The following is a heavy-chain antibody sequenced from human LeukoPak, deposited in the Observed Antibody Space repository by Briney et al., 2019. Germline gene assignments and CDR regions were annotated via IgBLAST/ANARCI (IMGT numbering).Heavy chain of an antibody. V-gene: IGHV4-34*01. J-gene: IGHJ6*03. D-gene: IGHD3-3*01. CDR2: INHSGST. CDR1: GGSFSGYY. CDR3: ARGLSDDFWTYYYYYYMDV. Sequence: SETLSLTCAVSGGSFSGYYWSWIRQPPGKGLEWIGEINHSGSTNYNPSLKSRVTISVDSSKNQFSLKLSSVTAADTAVYYCARGLSDDFWTYYYYYYMDVWGKGTTVTVSS.